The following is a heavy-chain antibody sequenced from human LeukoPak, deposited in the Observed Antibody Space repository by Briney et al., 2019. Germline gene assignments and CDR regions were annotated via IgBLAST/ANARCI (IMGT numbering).Heavy chain of an antibody. J-gene: IGHJ4*02. CDR2: IIPIFGTA. V-gene: IGHV1-69*05. CDR3: ARTPGSGWYYFDY. D-gene: IGHD6-19*01. CDR1: GGTFSSYA. Sequence: SVKVSCKASGGTFSSYAISWVRQAPGQGLEWMGGIIPIFGTANYAQKFQGRVTITTDESTSTAYMELSSLRAEDTAVYYCARTPGSGWYYFDYWGQGTLVTVSS.